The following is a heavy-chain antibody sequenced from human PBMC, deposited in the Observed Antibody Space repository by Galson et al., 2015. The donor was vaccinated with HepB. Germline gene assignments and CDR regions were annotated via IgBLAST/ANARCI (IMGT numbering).Heavy chain of an antibody. D-gene: IGHD2-2*01. CDR2: IIPILGIA. Sequence: SVKVSCKASGGTFSSYAISWVRQAPGQGLEWMGRIIPILGIANYAQKFQGRVTMTADKSTSTAYMELSSLRSEDTAVYYCAGVGDCSSTSCPDYWGQGTLVTVSS. CDR3: AGVGDCSSTSCPDY. CDR1: GGTFSSYA. V-gene: IGHV1-69*04. J-gene: IGHJ4*02.